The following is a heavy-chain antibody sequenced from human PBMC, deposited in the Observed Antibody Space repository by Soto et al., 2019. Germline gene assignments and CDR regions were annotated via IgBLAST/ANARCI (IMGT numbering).Heavy chain of an antibody. CDR3: AKGGSELPIYYYYYMDV. Sequence: GGSLSLSCAASGFTFSSYAMSWVRQAPGKGLEWVSAISGSGGSTYYADSVKGRFTISRDNSKNTLYLQMNSLRAEDTAVYYCAKGGSELPIYYYYYMDVWGKGTTVTVSS. V-gene: IGHV3-23*01. J-gene: IGHJ6*03. D-gene: IGHD1-7*01. CDR2: ISGSGGST. CDR1: GFTFSSYA.